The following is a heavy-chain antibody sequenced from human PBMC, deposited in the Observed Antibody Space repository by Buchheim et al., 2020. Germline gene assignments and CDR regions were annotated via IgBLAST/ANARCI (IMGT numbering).Heavy chain of an antibody. CDR1: GFTFSDYY. CDR2: ISSSSSYT. V-gene: IGHV3-11*06. Sequence: QVQLVESGGGLVKPGGSLRLSCAASGFTFSDYYMSWIRQAPGKGLEWVSYISSSSSYTNYADSVKGRFTISRDNAKHSLYPQMNSLRAEDTAVYYCAREMSWNYGLNYYYGMDVWGQGTT. CDR3: AREMSWNYGLNYYYGMDV. J-gene: IGHJ6*02. D-gene: IGHD1-7*01.